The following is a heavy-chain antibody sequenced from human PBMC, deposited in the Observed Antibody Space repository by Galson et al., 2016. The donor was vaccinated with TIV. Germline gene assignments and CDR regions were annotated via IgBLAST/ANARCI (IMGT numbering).Heavy chain of an antibody. J-gene: IGHJ4*02. CDR1: GYTFTTHP. Sequence: SVKVSCKASGYTFTTHPIHWVRQAPGQGLKWMGVIDPSGGSTTYAQKFQGRVTMTRDMSTSTVYMELSSLRSEDTAVYYCATFSGARGTFDYWGQGTLVTVSS. D-gene: IGHD3-3*02. CDR2: IDPSGGST. V-gene: IGHV1-46*01. CDR3: ATFSGARGTFDY.